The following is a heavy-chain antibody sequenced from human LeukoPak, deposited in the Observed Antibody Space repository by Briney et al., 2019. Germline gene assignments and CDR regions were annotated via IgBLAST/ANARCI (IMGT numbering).Heavy chain of an antibody. CDR3: ARNRRPWAYAFDY. CDR2: IYSGGST. V-gene: IGHV3-53*01. CDR1: GFTVSSNY. D-gene: IGHD1-14*01. J-gene: IGHJ4*02. Sequence: GGSLRLSCAASGFTVSSNYMSWVRQAPGKGLEWVSVIYSGGSTYHADSVKGRFTISRDNSKNTLYLQMNSLRAEDTAVYYCARNRRPWAYAFDYWGQGTLVTVSS.